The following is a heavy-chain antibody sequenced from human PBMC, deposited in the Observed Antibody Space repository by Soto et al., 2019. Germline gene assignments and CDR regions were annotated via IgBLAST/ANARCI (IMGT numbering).Heavy chain of an antibody. Sequence: HPGGSLRLSFAASGFTVSSYAMSWVRQAPGKGLEWVSAISGSGGSTYYADSVKGRFTISRDNSKNTLYLQMNSLRAEDTAVYYCAKEVYGEPDWSCFDYWGQGTLVTVSS. J-gene: IGHJ4*02. CDR3: AKEVYGEPDWSCFDY. V-gene: IGHV3-23*01. D-gene: IGHD3-10*01. CDR1: GFTVSSYA. CDR2: ISGSGGST.